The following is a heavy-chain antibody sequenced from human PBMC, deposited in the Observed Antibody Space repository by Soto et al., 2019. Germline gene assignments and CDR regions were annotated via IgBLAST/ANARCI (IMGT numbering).Heavy chain of an antibody. CDR3: ARGSVASAAEPTGMDV. V-gene: IGHV1-2*02. CDR2: IRPNGGST. J-gene: IGHJ6*02. CDR1: GYTFTGYY. D-gene: IGHD6-13*01. Sequence: ASVKVSCKASGYTFTGYYIHWVRQAPGQEFEWMGWIRPNGGSTDFAREFQGRFTMTWDTSISTAYMDLSSLRSDDTAVYYCARGSVASAAEPTGMDVWGQGTTVHVSS.